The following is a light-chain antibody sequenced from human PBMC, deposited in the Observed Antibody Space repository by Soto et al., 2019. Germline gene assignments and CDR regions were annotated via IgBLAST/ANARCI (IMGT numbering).Light chain of an antibody. CDR3: QQRSDWPIT. J-gene: IGKJ5*01. V-gene: IGKV3-11*01. Sequence: DTLSLSPGERATLSCRASQSVARYLAWYQQKPGQAPSLLISGASNRATGIPARFSGSGSGTDFTLTISSLEPEDFAVYYCQQRSDWPITFGQGTRLEIK. CDR2: GAS. CDR1: QSVARY.